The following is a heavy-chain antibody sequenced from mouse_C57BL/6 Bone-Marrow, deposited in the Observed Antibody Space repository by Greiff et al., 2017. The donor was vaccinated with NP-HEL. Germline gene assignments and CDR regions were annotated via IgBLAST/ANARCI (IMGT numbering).Heavy chain of an antibody. V-gene: IGHV10-1*01. CDR2: IRSKSNNYAT. CDR3: VRHLWGLRGYFDV. D-gene: IGHD1-1*02. J-gene: IGHJ1*03. Sequence: EVMLVESGGGLVQPKGSLKLSCAASGFSFNTYAMNWVRQAPGKGLEWVARIRSKSNNYATYYADSVKDRFTISRDDSESMLYLQMNNLKTEDTAMYYCVRHLWGLRGYFDVWGTGTTVTVSS. CDR1: GFSFNTYA.